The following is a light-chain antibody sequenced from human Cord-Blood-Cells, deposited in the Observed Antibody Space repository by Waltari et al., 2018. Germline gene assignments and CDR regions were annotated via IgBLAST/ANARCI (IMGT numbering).Light chain of an antibody. CDR3: QAWDSSTYV. J-gene: IGLJ1*01. V-gene: IGLV3-1*01. CDR1: KLGDKH. CDR2: QDS. Sequence: SYELTQPPSVSLSPGQPASITCSGDKLGDKHACWYQQKPGQSPVLVIYQDSKRPSGIPERFSGSNSGNTATLTISGTQAMDEADYYCQAWDSSTYVFGTGTKVTVL.